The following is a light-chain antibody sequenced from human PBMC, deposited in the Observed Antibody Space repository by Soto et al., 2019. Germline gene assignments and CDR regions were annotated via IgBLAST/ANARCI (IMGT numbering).Light chain of an antibody. CDR2: DAS. J-gene: IGKJ3*01. CDR1: QSVSSY. Sequence: EIVLTQSPATLSLSPGERATLSCRASQSVSSYLAWYQQKPGQAPRLLIYDASNRATGIPARFSGSGSGTDFTLTISSLEPEDFEVYYCQQRSNWPTLGPGTKVDIK. CDR3: QQRSNWPT. V-gene: IGKV3-11*01.